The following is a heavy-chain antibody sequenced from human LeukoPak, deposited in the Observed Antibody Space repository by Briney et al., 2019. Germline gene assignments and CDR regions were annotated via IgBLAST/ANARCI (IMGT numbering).Heavy chain of an antibody. CDR1: GFTFSSYA. V-gene: IGHV3-30-3*01. D-gene: IGHD2-2*01. CDR3: GKWKYSTSGFEDY. CDR2: ISYDGSNK. J-gene: IGHJ4*02. Sequence: GGSLRLSCAASGFTFSSYAMHWVRQVPGKGLEWVAVISYDGSNKYYADSVKGRFTISRDNSKNTLYLQMNSLRAEDTAVYYCGKWKYSTSGFEDYWGQGTLVTVSS.